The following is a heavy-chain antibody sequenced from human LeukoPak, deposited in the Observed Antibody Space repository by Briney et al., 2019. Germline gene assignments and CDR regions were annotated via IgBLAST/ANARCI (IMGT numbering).Heavy chain of an antibody. V-gene: IGHV3-48*04. CDR3: ARRYCSSTSCLIDY. D-gene: IGHD2-2*01. J-gene: IGHJ4*02. Sequence: GGSLRLSCAASGFTFSSYSMNWVRQAPGKGLEWVSYISSSSSTIYYADSVKGRFTISRDNAKNSLYLQMNSLRAEDTAVYYCARRYCSSTSCLIDYWGQGTLVTVSS. CDR1: GFTFSSYS. CDR2: ISSSSSTI.